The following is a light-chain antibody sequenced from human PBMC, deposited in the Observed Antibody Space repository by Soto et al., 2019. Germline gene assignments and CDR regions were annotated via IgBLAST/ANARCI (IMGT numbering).Light chain of an antibody. CDR2: AAS. V-gene: IGKV1-27*01. J-gene: IGKJ1*01. Sequence: DIQMTQSPSSLSASVGDRVTITCRASQAINNYLAWYQQKPGKVPSLLIYAASTLQSGVPSRFSGSGSGKDFTLTISSLQPEDVATYYCQKYNSALWTFGQGTKVEIK. CDR3: QKYNSALWT. CDR1: QAINNY.